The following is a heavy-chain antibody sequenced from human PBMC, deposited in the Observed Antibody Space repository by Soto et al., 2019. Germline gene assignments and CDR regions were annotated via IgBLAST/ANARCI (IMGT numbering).Heavy chain of an antibody. V-gene: IGHV4-39*07. CDR1: GGSISSSSYY. CDR2: IYYSGST. D-gene: IGHD6-13*01. Sequence: SETLSLTCTVSGGSISSSSYYWGWIRQPPGKGLEWIGSIYYSGSTYYNPSVKSRVTISVDASKNQFSLKLNSVTAADTAVYYCVRGGSTKFAPWGQGTLVTV. CDR3: VRGGSTKFAP. J-gene: IGHJ5*02.